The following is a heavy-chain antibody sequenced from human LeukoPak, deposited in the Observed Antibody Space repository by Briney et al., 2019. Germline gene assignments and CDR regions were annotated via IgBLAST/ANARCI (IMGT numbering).Heavy chain of an antibody. D-gene: IGHD2-15*01. CDR2: IIPIFGTA. Sequence: ASVKVSCKASGGTFSSYAISWVRQAPGQGLEWMGGIIPIFGTANYAQKFQGRVTITTDESTSTAYMELSSLRSEDTAVYYCATELLVGYYFDYWGQGTLVTVSS. J-gene: IGHJ4*02. CDR3: ATELLVGYYFDY. V-gene: IGHV1-69*05. CDR1: GGTFSSYA.